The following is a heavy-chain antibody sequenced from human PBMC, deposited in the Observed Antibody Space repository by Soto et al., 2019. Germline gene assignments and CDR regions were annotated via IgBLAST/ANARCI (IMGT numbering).Heavy chain of an antibody. CDR2: ISNSDYTT. CDR3: ASVKWSLDY. V-gene: IGHV3-11*01. CDR1: GITLSDNY. Sequence: QVHLVASGGGLVKPGGSLRLSCVASGITLSDNYMTWIRQAPGKGLEWLSYISNSDYTTYYADSVKCRFTISRDNAKNSLYLQLNGLRVEDTAVYYCASVKWSLDYWGQGILVTVSS. D-gene: IGHD2-8*01. J-gene: IGHJ4*02.